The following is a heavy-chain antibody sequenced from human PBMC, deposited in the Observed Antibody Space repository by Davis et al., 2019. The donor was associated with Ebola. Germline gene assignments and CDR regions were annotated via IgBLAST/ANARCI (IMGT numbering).Heavy chain of an antibody. J-gene: IGHJ4*02. CDR1: GYTFTSYD. D-gene: IGHD6-19*01. V-gene: IGHV1-8*01. CDR3: ARSPGSGWGGLVDY. CDR2: MNPNSGNT. Sequence: ASVKVSCKASGYTFTSYDINWVRQATGQGLEWMGWMNPNSGNTGYAQKFQGRVTMTRNTSIRTAYMELSSLRSEDTAVYYCARSPGSGWGGLVDYWGQGTLVTVSS.